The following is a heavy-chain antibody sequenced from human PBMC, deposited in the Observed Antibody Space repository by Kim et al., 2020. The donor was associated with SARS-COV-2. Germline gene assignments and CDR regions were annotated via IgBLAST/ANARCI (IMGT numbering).Heavy chain of an antibody. V-gene: IGHV3-30*04. D-gene: IGHD3-10*01. J-gene: IGHJ4*02. CDR3: ASPQGQYGSGSYYKSSFDY. Sequence: LSLTCAASGFPFSSYAMHWVRQAPGKGLEWVAVISYDGSNKYYADSVKGRFTISRDNSKNTLYLQMNSLRAEDTAVYYCASPQGQYGSGSYYKSSFDYWGQGTLVTVSS. CDR1: GFPFSSYA. CDR2: ISYDGSNK.